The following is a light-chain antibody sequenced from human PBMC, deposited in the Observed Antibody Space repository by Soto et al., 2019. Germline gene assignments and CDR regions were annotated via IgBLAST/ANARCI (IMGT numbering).Light chain of an antibody. V-gene: IGKV1-39*01. J-gene: IGKJ1*01. CDR3: QPTRT. Sequence: DIQLTQSPSSLSASVGDRVTISCRASQSISSYLNWYQQKPGKAPKLLIYATSSLQSGVPSRFSGSGSGTDFTLTISSLQPEDFATYYCQPTRTFGQGTKVEIK. CDR1: QSISSY. CDR2: ATS.